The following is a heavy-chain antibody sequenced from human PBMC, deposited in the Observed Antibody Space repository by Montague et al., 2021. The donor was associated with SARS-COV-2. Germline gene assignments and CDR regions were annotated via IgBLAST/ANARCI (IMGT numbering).Heavy chain of an antibody. CDR2: IYYSGSI. V-gene: IGHV4-39*07. CDR1: GGSMNTGSYY. J-gene: IGHJ5*02. CDR3: ARAGYSDDVGWFDL. Sequence: SETLSLTCTVSGGSMNTGSYYWGWIRQPPGKGPEWIATIYYSGSIYYNPSLQSRATMSPDMSTNQFSLKLTSVTAADTAVYYCARAGYSDDVGWFDLWGQGTLVTVSS. D-gene: IGHD6-13*01.